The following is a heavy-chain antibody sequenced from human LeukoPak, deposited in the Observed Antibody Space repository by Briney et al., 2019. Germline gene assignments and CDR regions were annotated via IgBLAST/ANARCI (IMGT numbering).Heavy chain of an antibody. V-gene: IGHV1-8*02. CDR1: GGTFNSDA. CDR3: ARFSPYGSGSSKFDP. Sequence: ASVKVSCKASGGTFNSDAINWVRQATGQGLEWMGWMNPNSGNTGYAQKFQGRVTMTRNTSISTAYMELSSLRSEDTAVYYCARFSPYGSGSSKFDPWGQGTLVTVSS. D-gene: IGHD3-10*01. J-gene: IGHJ5*02. CDR2: MNPNSGNT.